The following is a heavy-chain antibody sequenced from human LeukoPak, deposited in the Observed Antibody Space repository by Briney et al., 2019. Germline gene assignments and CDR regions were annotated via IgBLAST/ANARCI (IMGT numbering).Heavy chain of an antibody. Sequence: GASVKVSCKASGYTFTSYGISWVRQAPGQGLEWMGWISAYNGNTNYAQKLQGRVTMTTDTSTSTAYMELRSLRSNDTAVYYCATVVNGYSYGYWGQGTLVTVSS. D-gene: IGHD5-18*01. J-gene: IGHJ4*02. CDR2: ISAYNGNT. CDR1: GYTFTSYG. CDR3: ATVVNGYSYGY. V-gene: IGHV1-18*01.